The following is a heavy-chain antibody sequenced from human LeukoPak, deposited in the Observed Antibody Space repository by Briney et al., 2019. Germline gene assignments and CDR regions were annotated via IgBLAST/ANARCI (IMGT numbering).Heavy chain of an antibody. J-gene: IGHJ4*02. CDR1: GFTFSSYA. CDR2: ISSNGGST. D-gene: IGHD3-9*01. CDR3: ARDSGVRYFDWLLEH. Sequence: GGSLRLSCAASGFTFSSYAMHWVRQAPGKGLEYVSVISSNGGSTYYANSVKGRFTISRDNSKNTLYLQMGSLRAEDMAVYYCARDSGVRYFDWLLEHWGQGTLVTVSS. V-gene: IGHV3-64*01.